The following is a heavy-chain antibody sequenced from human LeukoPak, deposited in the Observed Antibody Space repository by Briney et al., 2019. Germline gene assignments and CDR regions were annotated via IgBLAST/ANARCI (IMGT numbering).Heavy chain of an antibody. CDR1: VFTFSDHY. V-gene: IGHV3-72*01. CDR3: VDLGSTVDY. Sequence: GWSLRLSCAASVFTFSDHYMDWVRQAPGKGLELVARIKNKANSYSTHYAESVRGRFTISRDDSKNSVYLQMNSRTSADTAVYFCVDLGSTVDYWGQGTLVTVSS. CDR2: IKNKANSYST. D-gene: IGHD4-17*01. J-gene: IGHJ4*02.